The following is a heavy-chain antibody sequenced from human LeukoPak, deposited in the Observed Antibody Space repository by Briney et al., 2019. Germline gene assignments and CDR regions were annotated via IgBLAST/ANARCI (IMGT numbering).Heavy chain of an antibody. Sequence: SETLSLTCTVSGASISGYFWSWIRQPPGKGLEWIGYISSSGNTNYNPSLKSRVTISVDTSKNRFSLKLSSVTAADTAMYYCARERSGSYYRWYFDLWGRGTLVTVSS. CDR1: GASISGYF. CDR2: ISSSGNT. CDR3: ARERSGSYYRWYFDL. D-gene: IGHD1-26*01. J-gene: IGHJ2*01. V-gene: IGHV4-59*01.